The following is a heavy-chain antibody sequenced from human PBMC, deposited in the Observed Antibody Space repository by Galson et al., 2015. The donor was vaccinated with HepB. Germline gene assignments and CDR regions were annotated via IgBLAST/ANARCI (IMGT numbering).Heavy chain of an antibody. V-gene: IGHV3-49*03. D-gene: IGHD2-2*01. CDR3: SRETDCSGNSCHDY. CDR2: IRSKRYGATT. Sequence: MTWFRQAPGKGLQWVGFIRSKRYGATTELAASVKVRFTIARDDSKTISYLQMNSMKTEDTAVYYCSRETDCSGNSCHDYWGQGTLVTVSS. J-gene: IGHJ4*02.